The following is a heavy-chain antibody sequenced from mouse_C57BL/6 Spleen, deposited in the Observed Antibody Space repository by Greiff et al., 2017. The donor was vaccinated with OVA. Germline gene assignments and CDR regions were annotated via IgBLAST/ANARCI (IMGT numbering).Heavy chain of an antibody. CDR2: INPGSGGT. Sequence: VQLQQSGAELVRPGPSVKVSCKASGYAFTNYLIEWVKQRPGQGLEWIGVINPGSGGTNYNEKFKGKATLTADKSSSTAYMQLSSLTSEDSAVYYCARWDDGYYSFGYWGQGTTLTVSS. CDR1: GYAFTNYL. J-gene: IGHJ2*01. V-gene: IGHV1-54*01. D-gene: IGHD2-3*01. CDR3: ARWDDGYYSFGY.